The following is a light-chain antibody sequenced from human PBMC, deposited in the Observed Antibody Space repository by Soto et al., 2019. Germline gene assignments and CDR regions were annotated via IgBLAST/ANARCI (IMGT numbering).Light chain of an antibody. CDR2: EGS. CDR1: SSDVGSYNL. J-gene: IGLJ3*02. CDR3: CSYVGSSTWV. V-gene: IGLV2-23*01. Sequence: QSALTQPASVSGSPGQSITIFCTGTSSDVGSYNLVSWYQQRPGKAPKVMIYEGSKRPSGVSDRFSGSQSGKTASLTISGLQAEDEADYYCCSYVGSSTWVFGGGTKVTVL.